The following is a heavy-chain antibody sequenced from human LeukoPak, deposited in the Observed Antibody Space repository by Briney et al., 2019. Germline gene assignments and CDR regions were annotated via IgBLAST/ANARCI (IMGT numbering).Heavy chain of an antibody. CDR2: MNPNSGGT. CDR3: AREETWQDGGSVDGYSYMGP. J-gene: IGHJ5*02. CDR1: GYTFTGYY. Sequence: ASVKVSCKASGYTFTGYYMHRVRQAPGQGLEWMGWMNPNSGGTNYAQKFQGRVTMTRDTSISTAYMELSRLRSDDTAVYYCAREETWQDGGSVDGYSYMGPWGQGTLVTVSS. V-gene: IGHV1-2*02. D-gene: IGHD5-18*01.